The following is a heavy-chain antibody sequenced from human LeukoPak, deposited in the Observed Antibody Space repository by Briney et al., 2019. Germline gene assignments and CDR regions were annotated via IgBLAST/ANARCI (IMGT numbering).Heavy chain of an antibody. CDR1: GFTFSNYG. Sequence: GGSLRLSCAASGFTFSNYGIHWVRQAPGKGLEWVAVISYDGSSKYYADSVKGRFTISRDNSKNTLYLQMNSLRAEDTAVYYCARDLGQYYDTSDNWFDPWGQGTLVTVSS. CDR2: ISYDGSSK. D-gene: IGHD3-22*01. V-gene: IGHV3-30*03. J-gene: IGHJ5*02. CDR3: ARDLGQYYDTSDNWFDP.